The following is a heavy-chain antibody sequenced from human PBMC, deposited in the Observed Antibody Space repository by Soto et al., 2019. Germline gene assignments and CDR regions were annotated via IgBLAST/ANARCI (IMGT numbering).Heavy chain of an antibody. Sequence: PSETLSLTCTVSGGSISSGGYYWSWIRQHPGKGLEWIGYIYYSGRTYYAPSLKSRVTISVDTSKNQFSLKLSSVTAADTAVYYCARGRKVVVPAAICWFDPWGRGTLVTVSS. J-gene: IGHJ5*02. CDR1: GGSISSGGYY. CDR2: IYYSGRT. D-gene: IGHD2-2*02. CDR3: ARGRKVVVPAAICWFDP. V-gene: IGHV4-31*03.